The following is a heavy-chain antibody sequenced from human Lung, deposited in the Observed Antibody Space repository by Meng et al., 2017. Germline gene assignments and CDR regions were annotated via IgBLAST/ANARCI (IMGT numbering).Heavy chain of an antibody. CDR2: IYYSGST. V-gene: IGHV4-59*01. Sequence: SETLSPTCTVSGGSISSYYWSWIRQLPGKGLEWIGYIYYSGSTNYNPSLKSRVTISVDTSKNQFSLKLSSVTAADTAVYYCASLPPYGDYWFDPWGQGTPVTVSS. J-gene: IGHJ5*02. D-gene: IGHD4-17*01. CDR3: ASLPPYGDYWFDP. CDR1: GGSISSYY.